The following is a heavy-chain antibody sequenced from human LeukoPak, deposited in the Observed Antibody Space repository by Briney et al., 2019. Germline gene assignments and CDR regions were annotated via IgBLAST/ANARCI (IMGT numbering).Heavy chain of an antibody. J-gene: IGHJ4*02. D-gene: IGHD1-26*01. CDR2: IKQDGSEK. CDR3: ARVGRGADRPGPN. V-gene: IGHV3-7*03. CDR1: GFTFSSYW. Sequence: PGGSLRLSCAASGFTFSSYWMSWVRQAPGKGLEWVANIKQDGSEKYYVDSVKGRFTISRDNAKNSLYLQMNSLRAEDTAVYYCARVGRGADRPGPNWGQGTLVTVSS.